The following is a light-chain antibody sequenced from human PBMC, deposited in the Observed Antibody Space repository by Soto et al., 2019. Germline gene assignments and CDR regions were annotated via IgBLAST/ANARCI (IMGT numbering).Light chain of an antibody. CDR3: AAWDDSLNGVV. V-gene: IGLV2-14*01. J-gene: IGLJ2*01. CDR1: SSDVGAYNY. Sequence: QSALTQPASVSGSPGQSITISCTGTSSDVGAYNYVSWYQQHPGKAPKLMIYEVSYRPSGVSDRFSGSRSGNTASLTISGLQAEDEADYYCAAWDDSLNGVVFGGGTKLTVL. CDR2: EVS.